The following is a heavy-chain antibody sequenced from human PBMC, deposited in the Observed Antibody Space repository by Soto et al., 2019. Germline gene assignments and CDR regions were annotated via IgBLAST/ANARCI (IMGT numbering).Heavy chain of an antibody. D-gene: IGHD3-3*01. CDR3: ARYLRGDFWSGYRDTYYFDY. CDR1: GGSISSYY. Sequence: KTSETLSLTCTVSGGSISSYYWSWIRQPPGKGLEWIGYIYYSGSTNYNPSLKSRVTISVDTSKNQFSLKLSSVTAADTAVYYCARYLRGDFWSGYRDTYYFDYWGQGTLVTVSS. J-gene: IGHJ4*02. CDR2: IYYSGST. V-gene: IGHV4-59*01.